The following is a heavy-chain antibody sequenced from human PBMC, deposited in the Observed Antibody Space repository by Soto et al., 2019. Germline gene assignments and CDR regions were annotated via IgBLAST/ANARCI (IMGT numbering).Heavy chain of an antibody. CDR3: ARGYCSGGSCYLRPRLMDV. J-gene: IGHJ6*02. CDR1: GGSISSGGYY. CDR2: IYYSGST. V-gene: IGHV4-31*03. D-gene: IGHD2-15*01. Sequence: SETLSLTCTASGGSISSGGYYWSWIRQHPGKGLEWIGYIYYSGSTYYNPSLKSRVTISVDTSKNQFSLKLSSVTAADTAVYYCARGYCSGGSCYLRPRLMDVWGQGTTVTVSS.